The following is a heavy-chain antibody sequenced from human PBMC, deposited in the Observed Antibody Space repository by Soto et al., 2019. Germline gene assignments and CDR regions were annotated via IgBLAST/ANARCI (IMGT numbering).Heavy chain of an antibody. CDR1: DGSISSDDYY. CDR3: ARGGSYYSWY. D-gene: IGHD3-10*01. CDR2: MSYSGST. Sequence: SETLSLTCTVSDGSISSDDYYWSWIRQPPGKGLEWIGFMSYSGSTSYNASLKSRVTMSVDTSKNQFSLKLSSVTAADTAVYYCARGGSYYSWYSGQGTLVTVSS. J-gene: IGHJ4*02. V-gene: IGHV4-30-4*02.